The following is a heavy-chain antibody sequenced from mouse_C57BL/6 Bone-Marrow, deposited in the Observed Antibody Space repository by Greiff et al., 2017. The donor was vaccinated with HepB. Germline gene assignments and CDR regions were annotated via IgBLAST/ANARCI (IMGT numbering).Heavy chain of an antibody. Sequence: VQLQQPGAELVKPGASVKISCKASGYSFTGYYMNWVKQSPEKSLEWIGEINPSTGGTTYNQKFKAKATLTVDKSSSTAYMQLKSLTSEDSAVYYCARVGGDYWGQGTTLSLL. V-gene: IGHV1-42*01. CDR2: INPSTGGT. CDR1: GYSFTGYY. CDR3: ARVGGDY. J-gene: IGHJ2*01.